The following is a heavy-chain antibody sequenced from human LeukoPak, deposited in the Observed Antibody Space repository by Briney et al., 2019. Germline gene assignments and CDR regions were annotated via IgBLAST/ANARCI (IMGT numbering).Heavy chain of an antibody. CDR2: IYYSGST. CDR1: GGSISSYY. CDR3: ARLLTIAASYYYYGMDV. J-gene: IGHJ6*02. V-gene: IGHV4-59*08. D-gene: IGHD6-13*01. Sequence: SETLSLTCTVSGGSISSYYWSWIWQPPGKGLEWIGYIYYSGSTNYNPSLKSRVTMSVDTSKNQFSLKLSSVTAADTAVYYCARLLTIAASYYYYGMDVWGQGTTVTVSS.